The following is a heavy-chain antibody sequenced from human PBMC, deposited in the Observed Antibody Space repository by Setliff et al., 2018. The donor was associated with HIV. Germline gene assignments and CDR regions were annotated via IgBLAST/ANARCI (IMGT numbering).Heavy chain of an antibody. CDR1: GGSISSGSYY. D-gene: IGHD3-10*01. CDR3: ARDPWFGELSDAFDI. CDR2: TYTSGST. Sequence: SETLSLTCTVSGGSISSGSYYWSWTRQPAGKGLEWIGRTYTSGSTNYNPSLKSRVTISVDTSKNQFSLKLSSVTAADTAVYYCARDPWFGELSDAFDIWGQGTMVTVSS. J-gene: IGHJ3*02. V-gene: IGHV4-61*02.